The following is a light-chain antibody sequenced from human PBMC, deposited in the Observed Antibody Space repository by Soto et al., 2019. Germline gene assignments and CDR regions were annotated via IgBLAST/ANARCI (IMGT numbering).Light chain of an antibody. J-gene: IGLJ1*01. Sequence: QSALTQPASVYGSPGQSITISCTGTSSDVGSYNLVSWYQQHPGKAPKLMIYEGSKRPSGVSNRFSGSKSGNTASLTISGLPAEYESDYYCCSYAGSSTVVFGTGTKLTVL. V-gene: IGLV2-23*01. CDR3: CSYAGSSTVV. CDR1: SSDVGSYNL. CDR2: EGS.